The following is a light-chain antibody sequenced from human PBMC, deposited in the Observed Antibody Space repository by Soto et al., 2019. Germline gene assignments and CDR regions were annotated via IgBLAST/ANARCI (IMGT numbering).Light chain of an antibody. CDR2: GAS. V-gene: IGKV3-20*01. J-gene: IGKJ4*01. CDR1: QSVSSSY. Sequence: EIVLTQSPGTLSLSPGERATLSCRASQSVSSSYLAWYQPKPGQAPRLLIYGASSTATGIPDRFSGSESGTDFTLTISRLEPEDFAVYYCQQYGSSPLTCGGGTKVEIK. CDR3: QQYGSSPLT.